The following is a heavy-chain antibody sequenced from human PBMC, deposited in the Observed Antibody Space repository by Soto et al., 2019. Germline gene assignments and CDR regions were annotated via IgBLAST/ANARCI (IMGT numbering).Heavy chain of an antibody. CDR2: ISGSGGST. V-gene: IGHV3-23*01. J-gene: IGHJ4*02. Sequence: EVQLLESGGGLVQPGGSLRLSCAASGFTFSSYAMSWVRQAPGKGLEWVSAISGSGGSTYYADSVKGRFTISRDNSKNTLYLQMNSLRAEDTAVYYCAKDRHCSGGSCYGVLTVYYWGQGTLVTVSS. D-gene: IGHD2-15*01. CDR3: AKDRHCSGGSCYGVLTVYY. CDR1: GFTFSSYA.